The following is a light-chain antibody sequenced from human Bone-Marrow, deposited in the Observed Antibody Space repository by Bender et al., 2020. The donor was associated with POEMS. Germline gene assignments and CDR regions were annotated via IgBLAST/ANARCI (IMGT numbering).Light chain of an antibody. CDR3: ASWDESLSGFWV. CDR1: SSNIGSST. J-gene: IGLJ3*02. CDR2: SNN. V-gene: IGLV1-44*01. Sequence: QSVLTQPPSVSGTPGQRVTISCSGSSSNIGSSTVNWYQQLPGAAPKLLIYSNNQRPSGAPVRFSGSKSGSSASLAISGLQSEDEAAYYCASWDESLSGFWVFGGGTKLTVL.